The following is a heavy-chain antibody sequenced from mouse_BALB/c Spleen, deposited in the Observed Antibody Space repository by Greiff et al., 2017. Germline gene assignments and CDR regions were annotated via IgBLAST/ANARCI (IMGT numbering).Heavy chain of an antibody. CDR3: AGGITCYFDY. Sequence: EVQLVESGGGLVQPGGSRKLSCAASGFTFSSFGMHWVRQAPEKGLEWVAYISSGSSTIYYADTVKGRFTISRDNPKNTLFLQMTSLRSEDTAMYYCAGGITCYFDYWGQGTTLTVSS. J-gene: IGHJ2*01. CDR2: ISSGSSTI. D-gene: IGHD1-1*01. V-gene: IGHV5-17*02. CDR1: GFTFSSFG.